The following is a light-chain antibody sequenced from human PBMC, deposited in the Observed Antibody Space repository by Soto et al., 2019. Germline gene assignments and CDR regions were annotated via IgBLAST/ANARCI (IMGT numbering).Light chain of an antibody. CDR3: QQGSNWPPGS. Sequence: ETVLTQSPATLSLSPGERATLSCRASQSISSYLAWYQQQPGQAPRLLIYDASNRATGIPARFSGSGSGTDFTLTISSLEPEDFAVYYCQQGSNWPPGSYGGGTKAEIK. CDR1: QSISSY. V-gene: IGKV3-11*01. J-gene: IGKJ4*01. CDR2: DAS.